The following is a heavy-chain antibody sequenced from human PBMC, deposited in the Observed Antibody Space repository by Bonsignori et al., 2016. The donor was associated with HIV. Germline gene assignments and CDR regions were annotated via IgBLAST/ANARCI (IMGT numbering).Heavy chain of an antibody. J-gene: IGHJ5*02. CDR2: ISTYYGNT. CDR3: ARDPRTGSRPANWFDP. V-gene: IGHV1-18*01. D-gene: IGHD1-26*01. Sequence: WVRQAPGQGLEWMGWISTYYGNTNYAQNLQGRVTMTTDTSTSTAYMELRSLTSDDTAVYFCARDPRTGSRPANWFDPWGQGTLVTVSS.